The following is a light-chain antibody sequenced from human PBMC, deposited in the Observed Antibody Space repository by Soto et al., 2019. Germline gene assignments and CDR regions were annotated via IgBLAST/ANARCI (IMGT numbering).Light chain of an antibody. J-gene: IGKJ2*01. CDR1: QSIDTY. V-gene: IGKV1-39*01. CDR3: QQSFSKFLYT. Sequence: DIQMTQSPSSLSASVGDRVTITCRASQSIDTYLNWYQQKPGTAPKLLIYAASTLQSGVPPRFSGSGSGTDFTLTISSLQPEDFATYYCQQSFSKFLYTFGQGTKLEIK. CDR2: AAS.